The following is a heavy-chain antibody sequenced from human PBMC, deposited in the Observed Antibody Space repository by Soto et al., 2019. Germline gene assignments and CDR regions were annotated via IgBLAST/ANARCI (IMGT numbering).Heavy chain of an antibody. D-gene: IGHD2-8*01. J-gene: IGHJ6*02. CDR2: INPNSGGT. Sequence: ASVKVSYKASGYTFTGYYMHWVRQAPGQGLEWMGWINPNSGGTNYAQKFQGRVTMTRDTSISTAYMELSRLRSDDTAVYYCARTAMVYEGYYYYGMDVWGQGTTVTVSS. CDR3: ARTAMVYEGYYYYGMDV. V-gene: IGHV1-2*02. CDR1: GYTFTGYY.